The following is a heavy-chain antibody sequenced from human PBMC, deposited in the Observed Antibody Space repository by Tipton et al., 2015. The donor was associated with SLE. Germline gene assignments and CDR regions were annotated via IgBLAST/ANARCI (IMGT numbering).Heavy chain of an antibody. J-gene: IGHJ6*03. CDR3: AREPVSYYYSMDV. CDR1: GGSFSGYY. CDR2: INHSGST. V-gene: IGHV4-34*01. Sequence: TLSLTCAVYGGSFSGYYWSWIRQPPGKGLEWIGEINHSGSTNYNPSLKSRVTISVDTSKNQFSLKLSSVTAADTAVYYCAREPVSYYYSMDVWGKGPTVTVSS.